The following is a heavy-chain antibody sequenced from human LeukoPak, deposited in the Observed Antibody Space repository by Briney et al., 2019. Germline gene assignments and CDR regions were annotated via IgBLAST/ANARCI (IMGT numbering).Heavy chain of an antibody. CDR3: ATPRTGGYCSSTSCYYYYGMDV. CDR2: FDPEDGET. Sequence: ASVKVSCKVSGHTLTELSMHWVRQAPGKGLEWRGGFDPEDGETIYAQKFQGRVTMTEDTSTDTAYMELSSLRSEDTAVYYCATPRTGGYCSSTSCYYYYGMDVWGKGTTVTVSS. CDR1: GHTLTELS. V-gene: IGHV1-24*01. D-gene: IGHD2-2*01. J-gene: IGHJ6*04.